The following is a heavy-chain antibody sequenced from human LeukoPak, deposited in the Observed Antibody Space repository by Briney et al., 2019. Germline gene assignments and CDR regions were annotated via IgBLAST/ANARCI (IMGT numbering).Heavy chain of an antibody. CDR2: IYYSGST. V-gene: IGHV4-59*01. Sequence: SETPSLTCPVSGGSISSYYWSWIRQPPGKGLEWIGYIYYSGSTNYNPSLKSRVTISVDTSKNQFSLKLSSVTAADTAVYYCARDNGGRKDYMDVWGKGTTVTVSS. CDR1: GGSISSYY. J-gene: IGHJ6*03. CDR3: ARDNGGRKDYMDV. D-gene: IGHD2-15*01.